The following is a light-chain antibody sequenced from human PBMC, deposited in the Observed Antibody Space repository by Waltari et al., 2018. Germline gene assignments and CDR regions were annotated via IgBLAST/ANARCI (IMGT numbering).Light chain of an antibody. CDR1: SGDIGRRNF. CDR2: DVS. Sequence: QSALTQSASVSGSPGQSITISCTGTSGDIGRRNFVSWYQQHPGKAPRLMIFDVSNRPSGVSDRFSGSKSGNAASLTISGLQAEDEADYYCSTYSPSGTPYVFGTGTEVTVL. V-gene: IGLV2-14*03. J-gene: IGLJ1*01. CDR3: STYSPSGTPYV.